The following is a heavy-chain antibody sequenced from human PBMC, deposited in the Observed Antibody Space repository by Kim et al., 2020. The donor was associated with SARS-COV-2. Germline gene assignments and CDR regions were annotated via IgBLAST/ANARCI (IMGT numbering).Heavy chain of an antibody. Sequence: STIYYADSVKGRFTISKDNAKNSLYLQMNSLRDEDTAVYYCARVRGGANDYWGQGTLVTVSS. V-gene: IGHV3-48*02. CDR2: STI. D-gene: IGHD3-16*01. CDR3: ARVRGGANDY. J-gene: IGHJ4*02.